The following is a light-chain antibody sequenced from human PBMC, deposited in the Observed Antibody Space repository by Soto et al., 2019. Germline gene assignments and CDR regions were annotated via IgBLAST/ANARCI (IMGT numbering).Light chain of an antibody. CDR2: GAS. CDR1: QSVSSN. V-gene: IGKV3-15*01. CDR3: QQYNNWPIT. Sequence: EIVFTQSPATLSFSPGERATLSCRASQSVSSNLAWYQQKPGQAPRLLIYGASTRATGIPARFSGSGSGTEFTLTLSSLQSEDFAVYYCQQYNNWPITFDQGTRLEIK. J-gene: IGKJ5*01.